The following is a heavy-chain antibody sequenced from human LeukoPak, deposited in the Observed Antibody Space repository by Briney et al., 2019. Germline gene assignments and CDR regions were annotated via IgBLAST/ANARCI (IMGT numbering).Heavy chain of an antibody. V-gene: IGHV4-30-4*01. CDR3: ARHIGDYYDSLFFDY. J-gene: IGHJ4*02. CDR2: IYYSGST. Sequence: SETLSLTCTVSGGSISSGDYYWSWIRQPPGKGLEWIGYIYYSGSTYYNPSLKSRVTISVDTSKNQFSLKLSSVTAADTAVYYCARHIGDYYDSLFFDYWGQGTLVTVSS. D-gene: IGHD3-22*01. CDR1: GGSISSGDYY.